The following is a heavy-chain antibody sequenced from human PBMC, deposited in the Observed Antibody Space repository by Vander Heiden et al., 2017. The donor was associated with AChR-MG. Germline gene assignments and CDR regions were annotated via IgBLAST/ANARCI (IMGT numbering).Heavy chain of an antibody. J-gene: IGHJ4*02. D-gene: IGHD5-18*01. Sequence: QVQLVQSGAEVKKPGSSVKVSCKASGGTFSSYAISWVRQAPGQGLEWMGGIIPIFGTANYAQKSQGRVTITADESTSTAYMELSSLRSEDTAVYYCARQLSMYVDTAIDWTFDYWGQGTLVTVSS. CDR2: IIPIFGTA. V-gene: IGHV1-69*01. CDR1: GGTFSSYA. CDR3: ARQLSMYVDTAIDWTFDY.